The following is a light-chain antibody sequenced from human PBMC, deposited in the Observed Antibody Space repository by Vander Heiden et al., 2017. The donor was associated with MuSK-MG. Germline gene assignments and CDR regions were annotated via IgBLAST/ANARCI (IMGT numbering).Light chain of an antibody. CDR3: CSYAGSYKGV. CDR2: DVI. J-gene: IGLJ3*02. Sequence: QSALTQPRSVSGSPGQSVTISCTGTSSDVGGYNSVSWYQQHPGKAPKLIIYDVIKRPSGVPDRFSGSKSGNTAYLTISGLQAEDEADYYCCSYAGSYKGVFGGGTKLTVL. V-gene: IGLV2-11*01. CDR1: SSDVGGYNS.